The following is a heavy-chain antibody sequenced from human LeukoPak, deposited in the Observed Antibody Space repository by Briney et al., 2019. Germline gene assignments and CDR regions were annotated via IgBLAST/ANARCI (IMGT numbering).Heavy chain of an antibody. D-gene: IGHD3-10*01. CDR1: GYSISRGYY. CDR2: VYHTGST. J-gene: IGHJ4*02. Sequence: SGTLSLTCAVSGYSISRGYYWALIRQPPGKGLEWIGTVYHTGSTYYNPSLDSRVTISVDTSKNEFSLNLKSVTAADTAVYYCARAGWIITSGIDYWGQGALVTVSS. V-gene: IGHV4-38-2*01. CDR3: ARAGWIITSGIDY.